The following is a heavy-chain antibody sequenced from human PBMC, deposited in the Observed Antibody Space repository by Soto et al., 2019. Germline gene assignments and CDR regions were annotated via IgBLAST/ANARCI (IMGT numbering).Heavy chain of an antibody. CDR2: LSWDRSTV. CDR1: GSSSDPFT. D-gene: IGHD2-15*01. J-gene: IGHJ4*02. Sequence: PGGSLRLSCVASGSSSDPFTMHWARELPGKGLEWVAGLSWDRSTVAYADSVQGRFTISRDHAKNSVDLLMDSLRPDDTALYFCAVSSPDIVVLPSSIYFTSWGPGTQVTVS. CDR3: AVSSPDIVVLPSSIYFTS. V-gene: IGHV3-9*02.